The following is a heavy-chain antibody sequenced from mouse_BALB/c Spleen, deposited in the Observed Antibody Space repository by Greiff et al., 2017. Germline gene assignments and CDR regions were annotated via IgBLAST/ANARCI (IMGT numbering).Heavy chain of an antibody. CDR3: ARQRGGNYAMDY. J-gene: IGHJ4*01. CDR1: GFTFSSYG. Sequence: EVKVVESGGDLVKPGGSLKLSCAASGFTFSSYGMSWVRQTPDKRLEWVATISSGGSYTYYPDSVKGRFTISRDNAKNTLYLQMSSLKSEDTAMYYCARQRGGNYAMDYWGQGTSVTVSS. V-gene: IGHV5-6*01. CDR2: ISSGGSYT.